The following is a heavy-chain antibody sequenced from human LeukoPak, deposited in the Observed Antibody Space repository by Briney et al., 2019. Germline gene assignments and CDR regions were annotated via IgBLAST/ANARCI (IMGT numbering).Heavy chain of an antibody. J-gene: IGHJ4*02. CDR2: IRNKANNYAT. V-gene: IGHV3-73*01. D-gene: IGHD6-6*01. CDR1: GFTFSVSA. CDR3: TYTSSSGVVY. Sequence: GGSLRLSCAASGFTFSVSAIYWVRQASGKGLEWIGRIRNKANNYATAYGASVKGRFTISREDSKNTAYLQMNSLNTEDTAVYYCTYTSSSGVVYWGQGALVTVS.